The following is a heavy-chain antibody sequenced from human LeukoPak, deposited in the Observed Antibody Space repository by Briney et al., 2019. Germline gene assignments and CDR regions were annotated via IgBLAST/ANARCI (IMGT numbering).Heavy chain of an antibody. V-gene: IGHV4-39*07. CDR2: IYYSGST. CDR3: ARDHGIAAAAKRGAFDI. Sequence: RTAETLSLTCTVSGVSISSSSYYWGWLRQPPGKGLEWIGSIYYSGSTYYNPSLKSRVTISVDTSKNQFSLKLSSVTAADTAVYYCARDHGIAAAAKRGAFDIWGQGTMVTVSS. D-gene: IGHD6-13*01. CDR1: GVSISSSSYY. J-gene: IGHJ3*02.